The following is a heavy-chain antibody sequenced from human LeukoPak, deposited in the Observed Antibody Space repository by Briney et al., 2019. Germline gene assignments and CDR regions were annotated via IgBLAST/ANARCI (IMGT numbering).Heavy chain of an antibody. D-gene: IGHD2-15*01. CDR2: ISGSGDNT. CDR1: GFTFSSHG. CDR3: AKANVKYCSGGSCFDAFDI. J-gene: IGHJ3*02. V-gene: IGHV3-23*01. Sequence: PGGSLRLSCAASGFTFSSHGMSWVRQAPGKGLEWVSTISGSGDNTYYGDSVKGRFTISRDNSKNTLYLQMNSLRAEDTAVYYCAKANVKYCSGGSCFDAFDIWGQGTMVTVSS.